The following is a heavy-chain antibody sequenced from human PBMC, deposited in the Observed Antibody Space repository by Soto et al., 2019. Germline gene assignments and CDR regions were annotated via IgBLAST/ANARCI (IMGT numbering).Heavy chain of an antibody. CDR1: GFTFSSYG. D-gene: IGHD3-3*01. CDR2: IYTTGST. J-gene: IGHJ6*02. Sequence: QVQLVESGGGVVQPGRSLRLSCAASGFTFSSYGMHWVRQAPGKGLEWVAVIYTTGSTYYADSVKGRFTISRDDSRNTVYLQMNGLRAEDTAVYYCTRDPSTTLGYGMDVWGQGTTVTVSS. V-gene: IGHV3-30*03. CDR3: TRDPSTTLGYGMDV.